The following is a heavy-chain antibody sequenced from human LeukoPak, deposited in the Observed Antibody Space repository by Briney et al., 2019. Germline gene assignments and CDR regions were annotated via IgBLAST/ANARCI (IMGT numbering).Heavy chain of an antibody. D-gene: IGHD4-23*01. CDR1: GFTFSDGY. V-gene: IGHV3-11*04. CDR3: VRGNDYGGPHY. J-gene: IGHJ4*02. Sequence: PGGSLKLSCAASGFTFSDGYMSWIRQAPGKGLEWISYISNSGDSVYYADSVKGRFTISRDNGKNTLFLQMNSLRAEDAAVYYCVRGNDYGGPHYWGQGTLVTVSS. CDR2: ISNSGDSV.